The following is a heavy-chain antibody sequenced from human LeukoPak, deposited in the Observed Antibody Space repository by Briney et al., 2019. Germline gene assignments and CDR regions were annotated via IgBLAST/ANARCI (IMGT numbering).Heavy chain of an antibody. D-gene: IGHD1-26*01. CDR2: INGDGGST. CDR3: AKGDRSGSYYNSFDP. CDR1: GFTFDDYA. J-gene: IGHJ5*02. V-gene: IGHV3-43*02. Sequence: PGGSLRLSCAASGFTFDDYAMHWVRQGPGKGLEWVSLINGDGGSTYYADSVKGRFTISRDNSKNSLYLEMNSLRTEDTAFYYCAKGDRSGSYYNSFDPWDQGTLVTVSS.